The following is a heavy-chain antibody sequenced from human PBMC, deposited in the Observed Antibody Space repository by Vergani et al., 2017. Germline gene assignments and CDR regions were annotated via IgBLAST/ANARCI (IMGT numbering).Heavy chain of an antibody. V-gene: IGHV2-5*02. J-gene: IGHJ4*02. CDR3: GHRPSPIFGVATYYFDY. Sequence: QITLTESGPTLVKPTQTLTLTCTFSGFSLSTSGVGVGWIRQPPGKALEWLALIYWDDDKRYSPSLKSRLTITKDTSKNQLVLTMTNMDPVDTPTYYCGHRPSPIFGVATYYFDYWGQGTLVTVSS. CDR2: IYWDDDK. CDR1: GFSLSTSGVG. D-gene: IGHD3-3*01.